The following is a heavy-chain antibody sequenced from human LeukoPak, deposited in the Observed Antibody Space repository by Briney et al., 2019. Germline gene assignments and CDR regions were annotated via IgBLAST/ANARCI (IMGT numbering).Heavy chain of an antibody. J-gene: IGHJ4*02. CDR3: ARERKRRYFDY. CDR1: GFTFSSYG. Sequence: GGSLRLSCAASGFTFSSYGMHWVRQAPGKGLEWVAVIWYDGSNKYYADSVKGRFTISRDNSKNTLYLQMNSLRAEDTAVYYCARERKRRYFDYRGQGTLVTVSS. CDR2: IWYDGSNK. D-gene: IGHD1-14*01. V-gene: IGHV3-33*08.